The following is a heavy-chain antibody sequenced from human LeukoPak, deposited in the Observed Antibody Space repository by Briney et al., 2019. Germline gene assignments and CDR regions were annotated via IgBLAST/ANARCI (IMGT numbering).Heavy chain of an antibody. D-gene: IGHD1-26*01. CDR2: INPNSGGT. Sequence: GASVKVSCKASGYTFTGYYMHWVRQAPGQGLEWMGRINPNSGGTNYAQKFQGRVTMTRDTSISTAYMELSRLRSEDTAVYYCATAHKKYSGSYLALDYWGQGTLVTVSS. V-gene: IGHV1-2*06. CDR1: GYTFTGYY. J-gene: IGHJ4*02. CDR3: ATAHKKYSGSYLALDY.